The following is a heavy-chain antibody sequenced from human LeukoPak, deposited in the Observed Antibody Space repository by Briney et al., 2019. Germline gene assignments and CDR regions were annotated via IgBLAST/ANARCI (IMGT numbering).Heavy chain of an antibody. D-gene: IGHD6-13*01. CDR1: GFTFSSYA. CDR2: IYSGGST. CDR3: ARSIAAAGSRYNWFDP. J-gene: IGHJ5*02. V-gene: IGHV3-53*01. Sequence: GGSLRLSCAASGFTFSSYAMSWVRQAPGKGLEWVSVIYSGGSTYYADSVKGRFTISRDNSKNTLYLQMNSLRAEDTAVYYCARSIAAAGSRYNWFDPWGQGTLVTVSS.